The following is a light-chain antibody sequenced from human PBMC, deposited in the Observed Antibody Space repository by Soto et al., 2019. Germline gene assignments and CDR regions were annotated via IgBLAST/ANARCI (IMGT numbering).Light chain of an antibody. V-gene: IGKV1-33*01. CDR1: QDISKN. J-gene: IGKJ5*01. CDR2: DAS. Sequence: QMTQSPSSLSASVGDRVTITCQASQDISKNLNWYQQKPGKAPKLLIYDASSLQTGVPSRFSGSRSETHFTFTISSLQPEKIATHYCQQYDNLLPIAFGQGTRLEIK. CDR3: QQYDNLLPIA.